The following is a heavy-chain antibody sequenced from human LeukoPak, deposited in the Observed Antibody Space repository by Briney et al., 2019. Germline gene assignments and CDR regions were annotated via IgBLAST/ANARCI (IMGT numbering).Heavy chain of an antibody. Sequence: SETLSLTCTVSGGSISSYYWSWIRQPAGKGLEWIGRIYTSGSTNYNPSLKSRVTMSVDTSKNQCSLKLSSVTAADTAVYYCARVNYDSSGYPTDAFDIWGQGTMVTVSS. J-gene: IGHJ3*02. CDR1: GGSISSYY. V-gene: IGHV4-4*07. D-gene: IGHD3-22*01. CDR3: ARVNYDSSGYPTDAFDI. CDR2: IYTSGST.